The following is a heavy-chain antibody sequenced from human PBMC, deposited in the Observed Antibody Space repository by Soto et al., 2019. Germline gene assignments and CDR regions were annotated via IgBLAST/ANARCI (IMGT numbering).Heavy chain of an antibody. Sequence: EVQLVESGGGLVKPGGSLRLSCAASGFTFSSYSMNWVRQAPGKGLEWVSSISSSSFSINYADSVKGRFSISRDNAQNSLHLQMNNLRAEDTAVYYCARNEPSNIYGMDVWGQGTTVTVSS. CDR3: ARNEPSNIYGMDV. CDR2: ISSSSFSI. D-gene: IGHD6-6*01. J-gene: IGHJ6*02. CDR1: GFTFSSYS. V-gene: IGHV3-21*01.